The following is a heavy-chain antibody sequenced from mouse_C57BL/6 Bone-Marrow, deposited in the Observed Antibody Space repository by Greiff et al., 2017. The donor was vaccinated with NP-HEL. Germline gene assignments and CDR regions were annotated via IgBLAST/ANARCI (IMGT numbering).Heavy chain of an antibody. V-gene: IGHV5-17*01. CDR3: ARGYRGLYYYAMDY. Sequence: EVMLVESGGGLVKPGGSLKLSCAASGFTFSDYGMHWVRQAPEKGLEWVAYISSGSSTIYYADTVKGRFTISRDNAKNTLFLQMTSLRSEDTAMYYGARGYRGLYYYAMDYWGQGTSVTVSS. CDR2: ISSGSSTI. D-gene: IGHD2-12*01. CDR1: GFTFSDYG. J-gene: IGHJ4*01.